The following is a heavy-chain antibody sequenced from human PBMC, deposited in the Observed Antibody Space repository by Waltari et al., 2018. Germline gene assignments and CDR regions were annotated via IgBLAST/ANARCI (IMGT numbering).Heavy chain of an antibody. CDR2: IWYDGSNK. D-gene: IGHD6-13*01. V-gene: IGHV3-33*01. Sequence: QVQLVESGGGVVQPGRSLRLSCAASGFTFSSYGMHWVRQAPGKGLEWVAVIWYDGSNKYYADSVKGRFTIARDNSKNTLYLQMNSLRAEDTAVYYCARDIAAAGTNYFQHWGQGTLVTVSS. J-gene: IGHJ1*01. CDR3: ARDIAAAGTNYFQH. CDR1: GFTFSSYG.